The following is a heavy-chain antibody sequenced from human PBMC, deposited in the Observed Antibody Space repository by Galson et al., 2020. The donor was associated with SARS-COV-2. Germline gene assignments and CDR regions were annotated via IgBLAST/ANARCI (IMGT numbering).Heavy chain of an antibody. Sequence: GGSLRLSCAASGFNFGSYWMSWVRQAPGKALEWVANIKQDGGVDYYLDSVKGRFTISRDNAKNSLYLQLNSLRAEDTAVYYCARDWWSKFDLWGQGTQVTVSS. D-gene: IGHD2-15*01. J-gene: IGHJ4*02. CDR3: ARDWWSKFDL. CDR1: GFNFGSYW. V-gene: IGHV3-7*01. CDR2: IKQDGGVD.